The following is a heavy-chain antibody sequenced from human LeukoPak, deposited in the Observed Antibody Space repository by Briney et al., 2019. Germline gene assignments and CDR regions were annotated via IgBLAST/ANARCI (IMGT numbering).Heavy chain of an antibody. CDR1: GYSLSNYW. CDR3: GSQYCGDWFDP. D-gene: IGHD2-21*01. V-gene: IGHV5-51*01. Sequence: GESLKISCKASGYSLSNYWIGWVRQMPGKGLEWMGIIYPGDSESRYSPSFQGQVTISVDKSISTAYLQWSSLKASDTAMYYCGSQYCGDWFDPWGQGTLVIVSS. J-gene: IGHJ5*02. CDR2: IYPGDSES.